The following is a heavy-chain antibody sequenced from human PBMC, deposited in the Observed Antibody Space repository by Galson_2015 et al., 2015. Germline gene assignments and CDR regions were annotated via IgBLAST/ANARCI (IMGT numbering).Heavy chain of an antibody. J-gene: IGHJ4*02. V-gene: IGHV3-21*01. Sequence: SLRLSCAASKFTFSSYYMSWVRQAPGKGLEWVSSISSTTTSIYYADSVKGRFTISRDNAKNSLYLQMNSLGAEDTAVYYCARQILDYDFWSGYYPTNFDYWGQGTLVTVSS. CDR2: ISSTTTSI. CDR1: KFTFSSYY. D-gene: IGHD3-3*01. CDR3: ARQILDYDFWSGYYPTNFDY.